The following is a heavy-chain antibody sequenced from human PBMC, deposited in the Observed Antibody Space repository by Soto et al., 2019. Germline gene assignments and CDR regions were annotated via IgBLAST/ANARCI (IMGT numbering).Heavy chain of an antibody. Sequence: SETLSLTCAVYGGSFSGYYWSWIRQPPLKGLEWIGAINHSGSTNYNPSLKSRVTISVDTSKNQFSLKLSSVTAADTAVYYCAREDIVVVPAARPFWFDPWGQGTLVT. CDR1: GGSFSGYY. J-gene: IGHJ5*02. CDR2: INHSGST. D-gene: IGHD2-2*02. V-gene: IGHV4-34*01. CDR3: AREDIVVVPAARPFWFDP.